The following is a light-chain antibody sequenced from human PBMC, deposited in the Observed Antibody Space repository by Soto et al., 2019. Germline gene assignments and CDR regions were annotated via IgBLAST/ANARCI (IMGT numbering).Light chain of an antibody. CDR3: SSYKYDTVIPFV. J-gene: IGLJ1*01. Sequence: QSALTQPASVSGSPGQSISISCTGTSSDIGDYNFVSWYQHHPGKAPKVIIYEVSNRPSGVSHRFAGSKSGNMASLTISGLQTEDEADYYCSSYKYDTVIPFVFGSGTKVTVL. V-gene: IGLV2-14*01. CDR1: SSDIGDYNF. CDR2: EVS.